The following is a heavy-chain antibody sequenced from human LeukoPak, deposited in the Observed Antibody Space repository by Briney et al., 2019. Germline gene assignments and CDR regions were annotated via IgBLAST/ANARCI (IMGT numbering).Heavy chain of an antibody. Sequence: GGSLRLSCVASGFSFTDYAMSWVRQAPGRGLEWVSDIRATSGITYYADSVKGRFTISRDNSQNTLYLQMNSLRPDDTALYYCARDSDFYDSLTFYGMDVWGQGTTVIVSS. V-gene: IGHV3-23*01. CDR2: IRATSGIT. CDR1: GFSFTDYA. D-gene: IGHD3-3*01. J-gene: IGHJ6*02. CDR3: ARDSDFYDSLTFYGMDV.